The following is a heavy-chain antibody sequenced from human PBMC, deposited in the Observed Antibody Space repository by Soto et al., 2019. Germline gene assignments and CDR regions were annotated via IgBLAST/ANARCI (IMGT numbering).Heavy chain of an antibody. CDR2: TYFRSKWYN. D-gene: IGHD5-12*01. CDR3: AKGDNLGPKTGYAFDP. Sequence: PLQTLSLTCAISGDSVSSNTASWNWIRQSPSRGLEWLGRTYFRSKWYNDYAVSVKSRIIINPDTSNNQFSLQLNSVTPGDTAVYFCAKGDNLGPKTGYAFDPWGQGIMVTVSS. J-gene: IGHJ5*02. CDR1: GDSVSSNTAS. V-gene: IGHV6-1*01.